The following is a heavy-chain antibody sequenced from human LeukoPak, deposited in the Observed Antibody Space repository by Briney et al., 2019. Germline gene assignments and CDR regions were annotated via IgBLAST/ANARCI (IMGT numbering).Heavy chain of an antibody. J-gene: IGHJ4*02. D-gene: IGHD2-15*01. CDR1: GFTFRTYA. CDR3: AKDRYCGGGTCYWSYFDY. CDR2: ISGGGGST. V-gene: IGHV3-23*01. Sequence: GGSLRLSCAASGFTFRTYAMSWVRQAPGKGLEWVSAISGGGGSTYYADSVKGRFTISRDNSKNTLFLQMNSLRAEDTAVYYCAKDRYCGGGTCYWSYFDYWGQGTLVPVSS.